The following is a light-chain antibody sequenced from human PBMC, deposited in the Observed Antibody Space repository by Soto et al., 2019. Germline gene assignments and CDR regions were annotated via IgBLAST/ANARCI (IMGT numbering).Light chain of an antibody. Sequence: EIMLTHSPGTLSLSPGERATLSCRASQSVSSSYLAWYQQKPGQAPRLLIYGASSRATGIPDRFSGSGSGTDFTLTISRLEHEDFGVYYCQQYGSLLLNFGGGTKVDIK. J-gene: IGKJ4*01. CDR3: QQYGSLLLN. CDR1: QSVSSSY. CDR2: GAS. V-gene: IGKV3-20*01.